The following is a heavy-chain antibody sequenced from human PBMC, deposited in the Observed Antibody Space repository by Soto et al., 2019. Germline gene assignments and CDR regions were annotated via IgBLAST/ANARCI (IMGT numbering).Heavy chain of an antibody. CDR3: ARNCGGDCPMYYYGMDV. V-gene: IGHV4-31*03. J-gene: IGHJ6*02. CDR1: GGSISSGGYY. D-gene: IGHD2-21*02. CDR2: IYYSGST. Sequence: SETLSLTCTVSGGSISSGGYYWSWIRQHPGKGLEWIGYIYYSGSTYYNPSLKSRVTISVDTSKNQFSLKLSSVTAADTAVYYCARNCGGDCPMYYYGMDVWGQGTTVTVSS.